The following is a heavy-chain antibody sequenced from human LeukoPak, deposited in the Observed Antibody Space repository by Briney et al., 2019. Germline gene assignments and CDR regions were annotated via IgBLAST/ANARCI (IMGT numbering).Heavy chain of an antibody. CDR3: ARDLGDYGVFDY. CDR1: GYTFTSYG. Sequence: GASVKVSCKASGYTFTSYGIRWVRQAPGQGLEWMGWISAYNGNTNYAQKLQGRVTMTTDTSTSTAYRELRSLRSDDTAVYYCARDLGDYGVFDYWGQGTLVTVSS. D-gene: IGHD4-17*01. CDR2: ISAYNGNT. V-gene: IGHV1-18*04. J-gene: IGHJ4*02.